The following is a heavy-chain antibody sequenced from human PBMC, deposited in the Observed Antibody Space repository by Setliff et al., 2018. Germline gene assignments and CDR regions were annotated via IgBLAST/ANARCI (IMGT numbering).Heavy chain of an antibody. CDR1: GVSNSSYY. D-gene: IGHD3-10*01. J-gene: IGHJ4*02. Sequence: PSETLSLTCNVSGVSNSSYYWSWIRQPAGKKLEWIGRIHASGSPDYNPSFKSRVTISRDTSTNQFSLKLTSMTAADTAVYFCARHLLVQGTYHFDYWGQGSPVTVSS. V-gene: IGHV4-4*07. CDR3: ARHLLVQGTYHFDY. CDR2: IHASGSP.